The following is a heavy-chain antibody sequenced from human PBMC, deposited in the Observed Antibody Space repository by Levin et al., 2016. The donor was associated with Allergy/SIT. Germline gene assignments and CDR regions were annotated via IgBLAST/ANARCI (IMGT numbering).Heavy chain of an antibody. CDR2: ISSNGGST. Sequence: VRQAPGKGLEYVSAISSNGGSTYYADSVKGRFTISRDNSKNTLYLQMSSLRAEDTAVYYCVPLYSGDYWGQGTLVTVSS. CDR3: VPLYSGDY. V-gene: IGHV3-64D*06. J-gene: IGHJ4*02. D-gene: IGHD1-26*01.